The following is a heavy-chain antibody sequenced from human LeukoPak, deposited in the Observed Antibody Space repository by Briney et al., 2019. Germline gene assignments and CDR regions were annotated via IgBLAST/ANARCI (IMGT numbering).Heavy chain of an antibody. D-gene: IGHD1-1*01. CDR2: INHSGST. CDR1: GGSISSGGYY. CDR3: ARGTGFNWFDP. Sequence: SQTLSLTCTVSGGSISSGGYYWSWIRQPPGKGLEWIGEINHSGSTNYNPSLKSRVTISVDTSKNQFSLKLSSVTAADTAVYYCARGTGFNWFDPWGQGTLVTVSS. J-gene: IGHJ5*02. V-gene: IGHV4-30-2*01.